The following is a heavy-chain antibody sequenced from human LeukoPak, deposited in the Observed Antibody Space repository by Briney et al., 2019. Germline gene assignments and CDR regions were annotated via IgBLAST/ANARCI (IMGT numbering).Heavy chain of an antibody. CDR1: GGSISSYY. Sequence: PSETLSLTCTVSGGSISSYYWSWIRQPPGKGLEWIGYIYYSGSTIYNPSLKSRVTISVDTSKNQFSLKLSSVTAADTAVYYCARGGSGWYVFDYWGQGTLVTVSS. J-gene: IGHJ4*02. CDR3: ARGGSGWYVFDY. V-gene: IGHV4-59*01. D-gene: IGHD6-19*01. CDR2: IYYSGST.